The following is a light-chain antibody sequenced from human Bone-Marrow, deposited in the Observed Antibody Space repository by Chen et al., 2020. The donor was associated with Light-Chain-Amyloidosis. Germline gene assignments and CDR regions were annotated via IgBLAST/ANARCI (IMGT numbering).Light chain of an antibody. CDR3: QVWERSSDRPV. CDR1: NIGSTS. Sequence: SYVLTQPSSVSVAPGQTATIACGGNNIGSTSVHWYQQPPGQAPLLVVYDDSDRPSGLPERLSGSNSGNTATLTISRVEAGDEADYYCQVWERSSDRPVFGGGTKLTVL. CDR2: DDS. J-gene: IGLJ3*02. V-gene: IGLV3-21*02.